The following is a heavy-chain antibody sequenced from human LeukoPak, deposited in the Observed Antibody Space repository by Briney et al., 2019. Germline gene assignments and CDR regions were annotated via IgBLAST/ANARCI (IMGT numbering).Heavy chain of an antibody. Sequence: PGGSLRLSCAASGFTVSSNYMSWVRQAPGKGLEWVSVIYSGGSTYYADSVKGRFTISRDNSKNTLYLQMNSLRAEDTAVYYCARDRKGPHGETLALDYWGQGTLVTVSS. J-gene: IGHJ4*02. V-gene: IGHV3-66*01. CDR1: GFTVSSNY. CDR2: IYSGGST. D-gene: IGHD3-10*01. CDR3: ARDRKGPHGETLALDY.